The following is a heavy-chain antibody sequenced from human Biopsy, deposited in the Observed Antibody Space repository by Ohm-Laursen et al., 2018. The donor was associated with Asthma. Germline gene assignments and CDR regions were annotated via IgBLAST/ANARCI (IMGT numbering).Heavy chain of an antibody. CDR2: INAGNGNT. Sequence: GASVKASCKASGYTFINYAIHWVRQAPGQRLEWMGWINAGNGNTKYSQKFQGRVTISRDTTASTAYMDLSSLRSEDTAVYYCARTYYDFLTGQVNDAFAMWGQGTMVTVSS. D-gene: IGHD3-9*01. CDR1: GYTFINYA. CDR3: ARTYYDFLTGQVNDAFAM. V-gene: IGHV1-3*01. J-gene: IGHJ3*02.